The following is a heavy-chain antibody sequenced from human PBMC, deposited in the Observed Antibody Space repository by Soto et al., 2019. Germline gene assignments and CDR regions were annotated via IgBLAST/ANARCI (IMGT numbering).Heavy chain of an antibody. J-gene: IGHJ6*02. Sequence: QVQLVESGGGVVQPGESLRLACEASGFVFSRFGMHWVRQAPGKGLEWVAVIWYDGNNKYYGDSVKGRFTISRDNSKXXXXXXXXXXXXXXXXXXYXXXXXXXAAAGPYYHYALDVWGQGTTVTVSS. CDR2: IWYDGNNK. CDR1: GFVFSRFG. CDR3: XXXXXXAAAGPYYHYALDV. V-gene: IGHV3-33*08. D-gene: IGHD6-13*01.